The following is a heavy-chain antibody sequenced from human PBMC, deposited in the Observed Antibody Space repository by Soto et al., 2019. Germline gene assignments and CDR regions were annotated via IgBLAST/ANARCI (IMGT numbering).Heavy chain of an antibody. V-gene: IGHV3-74*01. CDR3: ARGWVEGLSRQPPTDY. CDR1: GFTFSRYW. J-gene: IGHJ4*02. D-gene: IGHD3-3*01. CDR2: IDSYGSAT. Sequence: EVQLVESGGGLVQPGGSLRLSCAASGFTFSRYWMHWVRQAPGKGLVWVSRIDSYGSATSQVDSVEGRFTISRDNAKNTLYLQMNSLGAEDTAVYYCARGWVEGLSRQPPTDYWGQGTLVTVSS.